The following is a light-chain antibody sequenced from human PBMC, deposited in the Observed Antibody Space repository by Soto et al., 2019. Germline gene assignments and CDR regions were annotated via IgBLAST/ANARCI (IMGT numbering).Light chain of an antibody. CDR2: YAS. CDR1: ESVHRN. V-gene: IGKV3-15*01. CDR3: QHYSNWPPT. Sequence: EMVMTQSPATLSVSPGDRVTLSCRASESVHRNLAWYQQKPGQGPSLLIYYASTRATGVPDRFTGSGSWTEFTLTISSLQSEEFGVYRCQHYSNWPPTFGPGTKVEIK. J-gene: IGKJ3*01.